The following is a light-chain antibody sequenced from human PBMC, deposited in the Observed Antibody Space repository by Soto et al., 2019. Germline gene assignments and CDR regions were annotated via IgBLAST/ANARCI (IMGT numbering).Light chain of an antibody. CDR3: QQYNSYSRT. Sequence: DNQMTHSPSTLSAFFGDRVTITCRASQSISSWLAWYQQKPGKAPKLLIYGASSLQSGVPSRFSGSGSGTEFTLTISSLQPDDFATYYCQQYNSYSRTFGQGTKVDIK. V-gene: IGKV1-5*01. CDR1: QSISSW. J-gene: IGKJ1*01. CDR2: GAS.